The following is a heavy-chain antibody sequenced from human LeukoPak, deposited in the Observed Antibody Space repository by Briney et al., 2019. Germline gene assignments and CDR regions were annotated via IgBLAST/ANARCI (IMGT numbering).Heavy chain of an antibody. CDR2: IYSGGST. Sequence: PGGSLRLSCAASGFTVSSNYMSWVRQAPGKGLEWVSVIYSGGSTYYADSVKGRFTISRDNSKNTLYLQMNSLRAEDTAVYYCARGITMVRGVNRDYWGQGTQVTVSS. CDR1: GFTVSSNY. V-gene: IGHV3-66*01. J-gene: IGHJ4*02. D-gene: IGHD3-10*01. CDR3: ARGITMVRGVNRDY.